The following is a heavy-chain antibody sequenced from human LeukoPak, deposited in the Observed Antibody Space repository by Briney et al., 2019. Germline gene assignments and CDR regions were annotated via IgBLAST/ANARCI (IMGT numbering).Heavy chain of an antibody. V-gene: IGHV3-30*03. CDR2: ISYDGSNK. CDR3: AREGPGKIHFDY. Sequence: GRSLRLSCAASGSTFSSYGMHWVRQAPGKGLEWVAVISYDGSNKYYADSVKGRFTISRDNSKNTLYLQMNSLRAEDTAVYYCAREGPGKIHFDYWGQGTLVTVSS. CDR1: GSTFSSYG. J-gene: IGHJ4*02.